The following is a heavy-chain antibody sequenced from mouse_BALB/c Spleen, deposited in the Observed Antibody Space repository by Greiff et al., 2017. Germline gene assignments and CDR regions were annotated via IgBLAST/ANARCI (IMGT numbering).Heavy chain of an antibody. Sequence: VQLQQSGAELVKPGASVKLSCTASGFNIKDIYMHWVKQRPEQGLEWIGRIDPANGNTKYDPKFQGKATITADTSSNTAYLQLSSLTSEDTAVYYCARDYYGSSSSWFAYWGQGTLVTVSA. CDR3: ARDYYGSSSSWFAY. CDR2: IDPANGNT. J-gene: IGHJ3*01. CDR1: GFNIKDIY. V-gene: IGHV14-3*02. D-gene: IGHD1-1*01.